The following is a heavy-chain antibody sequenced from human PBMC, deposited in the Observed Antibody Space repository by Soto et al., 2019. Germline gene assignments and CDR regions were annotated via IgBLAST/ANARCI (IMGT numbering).Heavy chain of an antibody. J-gene: IGHJ4*02. Sequence: QVQLQESGPGLVKPSGTLSLTCAVSGGSISSSNWWSWVRQPPGKGLEWIGEIYHSGSTNNNPSLKSRVTISVDKSKNQYTLKLSSVTAADTAVYYCARAAMGGSSWPFDYWGQGTLVTVSS. CDR3: ARAAMGGSSWPFDY. D-gene: IGHD6-13*01. CDR1: GGSISSSNW. V-gene: IGHV4-4*02. CDR2: IYHSGST.